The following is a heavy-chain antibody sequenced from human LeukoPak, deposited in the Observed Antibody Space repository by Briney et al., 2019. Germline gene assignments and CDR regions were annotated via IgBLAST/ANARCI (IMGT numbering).Heavy chain of an antibody. J-gene: IGHJ4*02. V-gene: IGHV1-18*04. Sequence: GASVKVSCKASGYTFTSYGISWVRQAPGQGLEWMGWISAYNGNTNYAQKLQGRVTMTTDTSTSTAYMELRSLRSDDTAVYYCARDLVPKCSSGWLASGYWGQGTLVTVSS. CDR2: ISAYNGNT. CDR3: ARDLVPKCSSGWLASGY. CDR1: GYTFTSYG. D-gene: IGHD6-19*01.